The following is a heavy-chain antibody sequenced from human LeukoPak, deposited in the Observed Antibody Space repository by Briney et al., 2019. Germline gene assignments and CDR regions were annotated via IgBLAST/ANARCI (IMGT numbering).Heavy chain of an antibody. CDR3: ATPNIAVAGTFWVFDY. CDR1: GYTLTELS. CDR2: FDPEDGET. J-gene: IGHJ4*02. D-gene: IGHD6-19*01. Sequence: ASVKVSCKVSGYTLTELSMHWVRQAPGKGLEWMGGFDPEDGETIYAQKFQGRVTMTEDTSTDTAYMELSSLRSEDTAVYYCATPNIAVAGTFWVFDYWGQGTLVTVSS. V-gene: IGHV1-24*01.